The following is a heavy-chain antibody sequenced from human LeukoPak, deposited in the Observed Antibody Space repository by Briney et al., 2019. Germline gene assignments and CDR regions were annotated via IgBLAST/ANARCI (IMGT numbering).Heavy chain of an antibody. CDR1: GFTFSSFA. D-gene: IGHD6-6*01. CDR2: ISGSGGST. CDR3: AQETSSSTLGLLDY. V-gene: IGHV3-23*01. Sequence: PGGSLRLSCAASGFTFSSFAMNWVRQAPGKGLEWVSAISGSGGSTYYADSVKGRFTISRDNSKHTLYLQMNSLRAEDTAIYYCAQETSSSTLGLLDYWGQGTLVTVSS. J-gene: IGHJ4*02.